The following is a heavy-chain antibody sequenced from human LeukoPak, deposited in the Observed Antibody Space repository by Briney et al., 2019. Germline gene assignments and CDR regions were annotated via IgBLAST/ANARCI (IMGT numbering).Heavy chain of an antibody. J-gene: IGHJ4*02. Sequence: ASVKVSCKASGYTFTSYGISWVRQAPGQGLEWMGLISAYNGNTNYAQNLQGRVTMTTDTSTSTAYMGLRSLRSDDTAVYYCASFDVLTGYPYFDYWGQGTLVTVSS. CDR2: ISAYNGNT. D-gene: IGHD3-9*01. CDR3: ASFDVLTGYPYFDY. V-gene: IGHV1-18*01. CDR1: GYTFTSYG.